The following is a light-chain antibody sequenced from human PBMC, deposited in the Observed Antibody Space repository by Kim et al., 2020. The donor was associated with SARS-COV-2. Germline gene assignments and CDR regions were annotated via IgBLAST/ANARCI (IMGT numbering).Light chain of an antibody. CDR3: CSYASSGTLI. CDR1: SSDVGNYNY. V-gene: IGLV2-14*03. J-gene: IGLJ2*01. CDR2: DVT. Sequence: GQSITISCTVTSSDVGNYNYDSWYQHHPGEAPKGMIYDVTKRPSGVSNRFFCSKSGNTASLTISGLQTEDEADYYCCSYASSGTLIFGGGTQLTVL.